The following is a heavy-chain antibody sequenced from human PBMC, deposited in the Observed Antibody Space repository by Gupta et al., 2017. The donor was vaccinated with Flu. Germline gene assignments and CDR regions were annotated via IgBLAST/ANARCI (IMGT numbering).Heavy chain of an antibody. D-gene: IGHD3-3*01. Sequence: EVQLLESGGGLVQPGGSLRLSCAASGLTFSSYAMRWVRQAPGKGLEWVSAISGSGGSTYYADSVKGRFTISRDNSKNTLYLQMNSLRAEDTAVYYCANSYDFSLAYDYYYYGMDVWGQGTTVTVSS. CDR2: ISGSGGST. CDR3: ANSYDFSLAYDYYYYGMDV. CDR1: GLTFSSYA. J-gene: IGHJ6*02. V-gene: IGHV3-23*01.